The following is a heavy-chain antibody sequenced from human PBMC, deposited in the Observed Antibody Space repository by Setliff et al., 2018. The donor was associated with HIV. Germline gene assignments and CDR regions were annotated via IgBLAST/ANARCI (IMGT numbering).Heavy chain of an antibody. Sequence: ASVKVSCKASGGTFSSYAISWVRQAPGQGLEWMGGIIPIFGTTNYAQKFQGRVTITADESTSTAYMELSSLRSEDTAVYYCARGGVYYYDSSGWSMDYWGQGTLVTVSS. CDR3: ARGGVYYYDSSGWSMDY. D-gene: IGHD3-22*01. CDR1: GGTFSSYA. CDR2: IIPIFGTT. V-gene: IGHV1-69*13. J-gene: IGHJ4*02.